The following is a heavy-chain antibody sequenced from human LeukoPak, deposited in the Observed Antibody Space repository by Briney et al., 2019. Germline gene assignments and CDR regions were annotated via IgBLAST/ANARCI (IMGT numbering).Heavy chain of an antibody. CDR2: FDPEGGET. D-gene: IGHD1-26*01. CDR3: ATPQWELHLFDY. V-gene: IGHV1-24*01. CDR1: GHTLTELS. J-gene: IGHJ4*02. Sequence: GASVKVSCKVSGHTLTELSIHWVRQAPGKGLEWMGGFDPEGGETIYAQKFQGRVTMTEDTSTDTAYMELRSLTSEDTAIYYCATPQWELHLFDYWGQGTLVTVSS.